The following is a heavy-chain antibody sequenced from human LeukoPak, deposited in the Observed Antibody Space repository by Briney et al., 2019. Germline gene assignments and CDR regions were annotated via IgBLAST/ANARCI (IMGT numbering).Heavy chain of an antibody. CDR2: VHFSGDTT. CDR1: GFTLSSFA. Sequence: PGGSLTLSFAASGFTLSSFAMTWVRLAPGKGLDWVASVHFSGDTTYYADSVKGRFTIARDNSKNTLHLQLNSLRAEDTAIYYCAKNGRAMDMYFDYWGQGTLVTVSS. D-gene: IGHD3/OR15-3a*01. V-gene: IGHV3-23*01. J-gene: IGHJ4*02. CDR3: AKNGRAMDMYFDY.